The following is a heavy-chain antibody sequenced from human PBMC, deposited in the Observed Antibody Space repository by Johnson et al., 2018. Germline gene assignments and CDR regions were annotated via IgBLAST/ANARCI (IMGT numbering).Heavy chain of an antibody. CDR1: GGSFSGYY. Sequence: QVQLQQWGAGLLKPSETLSLTCAVYGGSFSGYYWSWIRQPPGKGLEWIGEINHSGSTNYNPSLKSRVTISVDTSKNQFSLKLSSVTAADTAVYYCAGGGDYVSYYYYYMDVWGKGTTVTVSS. J-gene: IGHJ6*03. D-gene: IGHD4-17*01. CDR2: INHSGST. V-gene: IGHV4-34*01. CDR3: AGGGDYVSYYYYYMDV.